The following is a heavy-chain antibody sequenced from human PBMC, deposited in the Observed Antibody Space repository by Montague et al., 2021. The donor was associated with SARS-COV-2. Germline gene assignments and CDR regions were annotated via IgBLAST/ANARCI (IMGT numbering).Heavy chain of an antibody. D-gene: IGHD3-10*01. Sequence: SETLSLTCAVPGGSISSSNWWSWVRQPSGKGLAWIGEIYHSGSTNFNPSLKSRVPISVDKSNNQISLKLSPVTAADTAVYYCARGTIWYGELLTLWCFDYWGQGTLVTVSS. CDR2: IYHSGST. V-gene: IGHV4-4*02. J-gene: IGHJ4*02. CDR3: ARGTIWYGELLTLWCFDY. CDR1: GGSISSSNW.